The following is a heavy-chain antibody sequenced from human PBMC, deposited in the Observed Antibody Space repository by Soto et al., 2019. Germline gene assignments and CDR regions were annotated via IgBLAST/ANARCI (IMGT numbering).Heavy chain of an antibody. CDR1: GASISSSY. V-gene: IGHV4-59*01. CDR2: VHYSGGT. CDR3: ARGYYDSRGQSNTFDV. D-gene: IGHD3-22*01. J-gene: IGHJ3*01. Sequence: PXGTLALTCTVSGASISSSYWSWIRQSPGKGLEWIGYVHYSGGTKDNPSLNGRVSLSIDTSKNQFSLKLRSVAAADTAVYYCARGYYDSRGQSNTFDVWGQGTMVTVSS.